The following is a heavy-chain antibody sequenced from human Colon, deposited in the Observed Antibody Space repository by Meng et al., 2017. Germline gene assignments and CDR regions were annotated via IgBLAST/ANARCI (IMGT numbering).Heavy chain of an antibody. D-gene: IGHD2-2*02. CDR2: IYYSGNT. V-gene: IGHV4-31*03. J-gene: IGHJ4*02. Sequence: QVHLQESGPGLVKPSQTLSLTCTVSGASIDRGDFYWGWIRQHPGKGLEWIGYIYYSGNTYYNPSLKSRVTISVDTSKNQFSLKLSSVTAADTAVYYCARYCASTNCYTGFDFWGQGTLVTVSS. CDR3: ARYCASTNCYTGFDF. CDR1: GASIDRGDFY.